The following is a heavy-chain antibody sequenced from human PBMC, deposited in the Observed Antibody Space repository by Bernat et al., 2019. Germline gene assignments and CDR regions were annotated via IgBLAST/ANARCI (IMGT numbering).Heavy chain of an antibody. Sequence: QLQLQESGPGLVKPSETLSLTCTVSGGSVSSSSYYWGWIRQPPGKGLEWIGSIYYSGSTYYNPSLKSRVTISVDKSKNQFSLKLSSVTAADTAVYYCARVGMSGYSYGYAFYYYYGMDVWGQGTTVTVSS. J-gene: IGHJ6*02. CDR1: GGSVSSSSYY. CDR3: ARVGMSGYSYGYAFYYYYGMDV. D-gene: IGHD5-18*01. CDR2: IYYSGST. V-gene: IGHV4-39*07.